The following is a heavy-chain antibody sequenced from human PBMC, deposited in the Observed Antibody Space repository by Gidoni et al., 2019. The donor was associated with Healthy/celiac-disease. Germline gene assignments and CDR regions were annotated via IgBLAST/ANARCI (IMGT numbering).Heavy chain of an antibody. CDR1: GGSFSGYY. V-gene: IGHV4-34*01. D-gene: IGHD2-2*01. J-gene: IGHJ5*02. CDR2: INHSGST. CDR3: ARGEMRYCSSTSCKYNWFDP. Sequence: QVQLQQWGAGLLKPSETLSLTCAVHGGSFSGYYWSWIRQPPGKGLEWIGEINHSGSTNYNPSLKSRVTISVDTSKNQFSLKLSSVTAADTAVYYCARGEMRYCSSTSCKYNWFDPWGQGTLVTVSS.